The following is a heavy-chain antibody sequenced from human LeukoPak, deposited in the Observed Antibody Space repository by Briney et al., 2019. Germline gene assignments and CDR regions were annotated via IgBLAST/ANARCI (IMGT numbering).Heavy chain of an antibody. Sequence: ASVKVSCKASGYTFSDYDITWVRQAPGQGLEWMGWISVYNGNTNYAQELQGRVTMTTDTSAGTAYMELSSLRSDDTAVYYCARDYQRQLYLYYFDYWGQGTLVTVSS. CDR1: GYTFSDYD. J-gene: IGHJ4*02. CDR3: ARDYQRQLYLYYFDY. CDR2: ISVYNGNT. D-gene: IGHD2-2*01. V-gene: IGHV1-18*01.